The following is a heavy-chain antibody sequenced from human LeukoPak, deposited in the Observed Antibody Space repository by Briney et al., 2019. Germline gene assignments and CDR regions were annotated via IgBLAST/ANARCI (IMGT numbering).Heavy chain of an antibody. CDR3: AKCPILRGFDYYFDN. Sequence: GGSLRLSCAASGFSFSTYGMHWVRQTPGKGLEWLAVISLDGSLQFYADSVKGRFIISRDNSKNTLYLQMNSLRPEDTAVYYCAKCPILRGFDYYFDNWAREPWSPSPQ. D-gene: IGHD5-12*01. CDR1: GFSFSTYG. J-gene: IGHJ4*02. CDR2: ISLDGSLQ. V-gene: IGHV3-30*18.